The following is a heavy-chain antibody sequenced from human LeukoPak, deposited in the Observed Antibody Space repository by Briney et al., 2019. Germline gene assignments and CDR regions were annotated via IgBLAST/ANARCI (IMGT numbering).Heavy chain of an antibody. CDR3: AKNRGAGSHYYYHMNV. Sequence: GGSVRLSCAASGFTFSSYSMNWVRQAAGRGLEWVSLISGSGGGTYYADSVKGRFTISRDNSKNTLYLQLNSLRVEDTAVYYCAKNRGAGSHYYYHMNVWGKGTAVTVSS. D-gene: IGHD1-26*01. CDR2: ISGSGGGT. CDR1: GFTFSSYS. J-gene: IGHJ6*03. V-gene: IGHV3-23*01.